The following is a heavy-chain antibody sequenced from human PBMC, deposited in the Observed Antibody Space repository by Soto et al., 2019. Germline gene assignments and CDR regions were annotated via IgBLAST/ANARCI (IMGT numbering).Heavy chain of an antibody. J-gene: IGHJ4*02. CDR1: GDSVSSNSAA. CDR2: TYYRSKWYN. V-gene: IGHV6-1*01. CDR3: AKTRAAPNFDY. Sequence: SQTLSLPCVISGDSVSSNSAAWNFIRQSPSRGLEWLGRTYYRSKWYNDYAVSVKSRITINPDTSKNQFSLQLNSVTPEDTAVYYCAKTRAAPNFDYWGQGTLVTVSS. D-gene: IGHD2-15*01.